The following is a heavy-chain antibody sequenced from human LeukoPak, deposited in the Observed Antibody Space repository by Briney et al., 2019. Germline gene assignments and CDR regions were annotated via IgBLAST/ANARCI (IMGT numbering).Heavy chain of an antibody. CDR1: GYSFTSYW. D-gene: IGHD2-2*01. V-gene: IGHV5-51*01. CDR2: IHPGDSDT. Sequence: GESLKISCKGSGYSFTSYWIGWVRQMPGKGLEWMGIIHPGDSDTRYSPSFQGQVTISADKSISTAYPQWSSLKASDTAMYYCARLPGVPAATLARKWFDPWGQGTLVTVSS. CDR3: ARLPGVPAATLARKWFDP. J-gene: IGHJ5*02.